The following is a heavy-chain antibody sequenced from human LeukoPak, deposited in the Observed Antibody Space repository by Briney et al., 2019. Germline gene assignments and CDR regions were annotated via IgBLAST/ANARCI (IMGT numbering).Heavy chain of an antibody. CDR1: GFTFSSYA. CDR2: ISYDGSNK. D-gene: IGHD2-8*01. Sequence: GGSLRLSCAAYGFTFSSYAMHWVRQAPGKGLEWVAVISYDGSNKYYADSVKGRFTISRDNSKNTLYLQMNSLRAEDTAVYYCVEGYCTNGVCATSVEFDYWGQGTLVTVSS. J-gene: IGHJ4*02. V-gene: IGHV3-30*04. CDR3: VEGYCTNGVCATSVEFDY.